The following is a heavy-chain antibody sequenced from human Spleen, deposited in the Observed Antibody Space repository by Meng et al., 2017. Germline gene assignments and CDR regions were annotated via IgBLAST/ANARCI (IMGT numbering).Heavy chain of an antibody. CDR3: AKFSSDWYEWSDS. J-gene: IGHJ4*02. CDR1: GFTFSSYA. D-gene: IGHD6-19*01. Sequence: GGSLRLSCAASGFTFSSYAMHWVRQAPGKGLEWVAVISYDGSNKYYADSVKGRFTISRDNSKNTLYLQMNSLRAEDTAVYYCAKFSSDWYEWSDSWGQGTLVTVSS. V-gene: IGHV3-30*04. CDR2: ISYDGSNK.